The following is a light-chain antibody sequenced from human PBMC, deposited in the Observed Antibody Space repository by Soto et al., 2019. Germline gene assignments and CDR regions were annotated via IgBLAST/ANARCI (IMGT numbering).Light chain of an antibody. CDR1: QSVSNF. CDR2: ETD. Sequence: EIVLTQSPATLSLSPGQTATLSCRASQSVSNFLAWYQQKPGQAPRLLIYETDHRATGIPDRFSGSGSGTDFALTITSLEPEDFAVYHCQQRSNWPPTFGQGSNVEVK. J-gene: IGKJ2*01. V-gene: IGKV3-11*01. CDR3: QQRSNWPPT.